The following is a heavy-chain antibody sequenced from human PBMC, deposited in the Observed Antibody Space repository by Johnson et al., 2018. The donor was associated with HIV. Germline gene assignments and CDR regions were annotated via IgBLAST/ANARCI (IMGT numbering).Heavy chain of an antibody. CDR3: ARAPEVWELRHPGTFDV. J-gene: IGHJ3*01. V-gene: IGHV3-48*04. Sequence: VQLVESGGGLVQPGGSLRLSCAASGFTFSSYWMSWIRQAPGKGLEWVSYISSSGTIVYYADSVKGRFTISRDNAKNSLFLQMNSLRAEDTAVYYCARAPEVWELRHPGTFDVWGQGTLVTVSS. CDR2: ISSSGTIV. D-gene: IGHD3-3*01. CDR1: GFTFSSYW.